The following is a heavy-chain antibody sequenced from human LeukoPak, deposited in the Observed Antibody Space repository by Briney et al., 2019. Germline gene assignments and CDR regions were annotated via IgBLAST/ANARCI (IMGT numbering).Heavy chain of an antibody. J-gene: IGHJ4*02. D-gene: IGHD3-22*01. Sequence: ASVKVSCKASGGTFSSYAISWVRQAPGQGLEWMGRIIPIFGTANYAQKFQGRVTITTDESTSTAYMELSSLRSEDTAVYYCVRGVHYYDSSGYRRPLDYWGQGTLVTVSS. CDR1: GGTFSSYA. V-gene: IGHV1-69*05. CDR3: VRGVHYYDSSGYRRPLDY. CDR2: IIPIFGTA.